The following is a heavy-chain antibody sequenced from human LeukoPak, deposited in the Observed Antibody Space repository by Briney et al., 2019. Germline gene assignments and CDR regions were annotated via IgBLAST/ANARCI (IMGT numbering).Heavy chain of an antibody. Sequence: PSETLSLTCTVSGGTISNYYWGWIRQPPGKGLEWIGSIYYSGSTYYNPSLKSRVTISVDTSKNQFSLKLNSVTAADTAVYYCASRGYSYGNYFDYWGQGTLVTVSS. V-gene: IGHV4-39*01. D-gene: IGHD5-18*01. CDR1: GGTISNYY. J-gene: IGHJ4*02. CDR2: IYYSGST. CDR3: ASRGYSYGNYFDY.